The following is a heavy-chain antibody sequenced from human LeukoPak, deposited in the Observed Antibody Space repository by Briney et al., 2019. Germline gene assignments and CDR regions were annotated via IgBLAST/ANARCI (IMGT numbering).Heavy chain of an antibody. V-gene: IGHV3-7*01. J-gene: IGHJ4*02. Sequence: PGGSLRLSCAASGFTFSNDWMSWVRQAPGKVLEWMASIKGDGSDKYYVDSVKGRFTISRDNAKNSMYLQMNSLRAEDTAVYYCARDPETKRGRDGLDYWGPGTLVIVSS. D-gene: IGHD1-14*01. CDR2: IKGDGSDK. CDR1: GFTFSNDW. CDR3: ARDPETKRGRDGLDY.